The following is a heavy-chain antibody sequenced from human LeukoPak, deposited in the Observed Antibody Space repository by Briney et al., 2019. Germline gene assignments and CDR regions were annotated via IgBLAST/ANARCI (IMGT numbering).Heavy chain of an antibody. Sequence: GESLKISCKGSGYSFTSYWIGWVRQMPGKGLEWMGIIYPGGSDTRYSPSFQGQVTISADKSISTAYLQWSSLKASDTAMYYCARQGAGLQEMWWFDPWGQGTLVTVSS. CDR2: IYPGGSDT. D-gene: IGHD1-26*01. V-gene: IGHV5-51*01. CDR3: ARQGAGLQEMWWFDP. CDR1: GYSFTSYW. J-gene: IGHJ5*02.